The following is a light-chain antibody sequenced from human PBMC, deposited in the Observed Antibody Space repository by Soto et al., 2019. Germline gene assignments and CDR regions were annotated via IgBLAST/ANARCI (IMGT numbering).Light chain of an antibody. V-gene: IGLV1-44*01. CDR3: ASWDDSLSGVL. Sequence: QSVLTQSPSASGTPGQRVTISCSGSSSNIGSNPVHWYQQLPGSAPKLLIHNNHQLPAGVPDRFSASKSGTSASLAIGGLQSEDEADYYCASWDDSLSGVLFGGGTRSPS. J-gene: IGLJ2*01. CDR2: NNH. CDR1: SSNIGSNP.